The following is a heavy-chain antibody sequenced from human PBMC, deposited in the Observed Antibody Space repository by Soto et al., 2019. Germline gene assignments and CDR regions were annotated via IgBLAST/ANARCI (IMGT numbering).Heavy chain of an antibody. CDR2: ISSSGST. CDR1: AGSITSSNYY. Sequence: SETLSLTWSVSAGSITSSNYYWGWIREPPGKGLEGIGSISSSGSTYYDPSLKSRVTFSVDTSKNQYSLKLSSATAADTAIYYGCRVGSSWGGYFETWGQGALVTVSS. CDR3: CRVGSSWGGYFET. V-gene: IGHV4-39*01. D-gene: IGHD6-13*01. J-gene: IGHJ4*02.